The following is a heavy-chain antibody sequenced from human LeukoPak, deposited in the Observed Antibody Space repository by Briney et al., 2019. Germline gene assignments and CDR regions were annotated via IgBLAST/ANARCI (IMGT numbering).Heavy chain of an antibody. D-gene: IGHD2-2*01. CDR3: ASGDQLLLQPFDP. Sequence: SETLSLTCTVSGGSISSSSYYWGWNRQPPGKGLEWIGSIYYSGSTYYNPSLKSRVTISVDTSKNQFSLKLSSVTAADTAVYYCASGDQLLLQPFDPWGQGTLVTVSS. J-gene: IGHJ5*02. CDR2: IYYSGST. V-gene: IGHV4-39*01. CDR1: GGSISSSSYY.